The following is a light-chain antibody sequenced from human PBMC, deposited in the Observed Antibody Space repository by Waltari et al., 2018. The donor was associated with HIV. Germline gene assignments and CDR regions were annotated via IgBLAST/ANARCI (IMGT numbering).Light chain of an antibody. V-gene: IGLV1-47*01. J-gene: IGLJ3*02. CDR2: RNN. CDR3: ATWDDSSSGSWV. CDR1: SSNIGSHF. Sequence: QSVLTQPPSASGTPGQRVTISCSVGSSNIGSHFVYWYQKVAGTTPKLLIFRNNKRPSGVPDRLSGSKSGTSASLSISGLRHEDEADYYCATWDDSSSGSWVFGGGTKVTVL.